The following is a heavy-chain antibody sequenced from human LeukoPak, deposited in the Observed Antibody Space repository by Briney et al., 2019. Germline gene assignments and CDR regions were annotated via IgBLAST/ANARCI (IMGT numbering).Heavy chain of an antibody. D-gene: IGHD6-19*01. V-gene: IGHV3-9*01. Sequence: GGSLRLSCAASGFTFDDYAMHWVRHAPGKGLEWVSGISWNSGSIGYADSVKGRFTISRDNAKNSLYLQMNSLRAEDTALYYCAKAAPGVAVAGYFDYWGQGTLVTVSS. CDR1: GFTFDDYA. CDR2: ISWNSGSI. CDR3: AKAAPGVAVAGYFDY. J-gene: IGHJ4*02.